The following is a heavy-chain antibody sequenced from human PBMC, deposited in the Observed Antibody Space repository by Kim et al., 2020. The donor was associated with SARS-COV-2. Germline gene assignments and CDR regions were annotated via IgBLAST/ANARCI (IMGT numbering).Heavy chain of an antibody. Sequence: GGSLRLSCAASGFTFSSYAMSWVRQAPGKGLEWVSAISGSGGSTYYADSVKGRFTISRDNSKNTLYLQMNSLRAEDTAVYYCAKKATSKYSSSRLISNFDYWGQGTLVTVSS. J-gene: IGHJ4*02. CDR2: ISGSGGST. CDR3: AKKATSKYSSSRLISNFDY. D-gene: IGHD6-13*01. CDR1: GFTFSSYA. V-gene: IGHV3-23*01.